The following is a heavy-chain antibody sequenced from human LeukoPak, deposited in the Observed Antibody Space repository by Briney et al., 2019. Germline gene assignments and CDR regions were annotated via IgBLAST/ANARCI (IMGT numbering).Heavy chain of an antibody. D-gene: IGHD3-10*01. CDR2: INPNSGGT. CDR1: GYTFTGYY. Sequence: ASVKVSCKASGYTFTGYYMHWVRQAPGQGLEWMGRINPNSGGTNYAQKFQGRVTMTRDTSISTAYMELSRLRSDDTAVYYCARAGMVRGVIITLFDYWGQGNLVTVSS. J-gene: IGHJ4*02. V-gene: IGHV1-2*06. CDR3: ARAGMVRGVIITLFDY.